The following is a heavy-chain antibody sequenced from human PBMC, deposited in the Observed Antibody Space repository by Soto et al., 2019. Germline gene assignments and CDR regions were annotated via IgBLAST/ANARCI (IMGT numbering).Heavy chain of an antibody. V-gene: IGHV4-31*03. J-gene: IGHJ4*02. CDR1: GGSISSGGYY. Sequence: SETLSLTCTVSGGSISSGGYYWSWIRQHPGKGLEWIGYIYYSGSTYYNPSLKSRVTISVDTSKNQFSLKLSSVTAADTAVYYCARQNYDFWSGYPYFSDYWGQGTLVTVSS. D-gene: IGHD3-3*01. CDR2: IYYSGST. CDR3: ARQNYDFWSGYPYFSDY.